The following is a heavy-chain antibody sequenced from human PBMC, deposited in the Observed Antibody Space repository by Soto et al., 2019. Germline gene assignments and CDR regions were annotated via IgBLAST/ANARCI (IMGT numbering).Heavy chain of an antibody. CDR3: AKVPYCISTSCYTYFDY. CDR2: ISYDGSNK. Sequence: GGSLRLSCAASGFTFSSYGMHWVRQAPSKGLEWVAVISYDGSNKYYADSVKGRFTISRDNSKNTLYLQMNSLRAEDTAVYYCAKVPYCISTSCYTYFDYWGQGTLVTVSS. J-gene: IGHJ4*02. D-gene: IGHD2-2*02. CDR1: GFTFSSYG. V-gene: IGHV3-30*18.